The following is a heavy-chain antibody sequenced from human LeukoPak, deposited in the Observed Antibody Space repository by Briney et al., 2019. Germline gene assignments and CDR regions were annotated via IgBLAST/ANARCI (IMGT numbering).Heavy chain of an antibody. CDR3: AKGIAAAYYMDV. D-gene: IGHD6-25*01. Sequence: GGSLRLSCAASGFTFSSYWMHWVRQAPGKGLEWVAFIRYDGSNKYYADSVKGRFTISRDNSKNTLYLQMNSLRAEDTAVYYCAKGIAAAYYMDVWGKGTTVTVSS. V-gene: IGHV3-30*02. J-gene: IGHJ6*03. CDR2: IRYDGSNK. CDR1: GFTFSSYW.